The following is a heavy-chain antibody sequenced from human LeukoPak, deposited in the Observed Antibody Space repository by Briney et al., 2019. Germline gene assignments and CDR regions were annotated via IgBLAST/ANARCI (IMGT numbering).Heavy chain of an antibody. J-gene: IGHJ6*02. CDR1: GGSFSGYY. V-gene: IGHV4-34*01. CDR3: ARGRDPRYSYGPFPPPGTYGMDV. Sequence: PSETLSLTCAVYGGSFSGYYWSWIRQPPGKGLEWIGEINHSGSTNYNPSLKSRVTISVDMSKNQFSLKLSSVTAADTAVYYCARGRDPRYSYGPFPPPGTYGMDVWGQGTTVTVSS. CDR2: INHSGST. D-gene: IGHD5-18*01.